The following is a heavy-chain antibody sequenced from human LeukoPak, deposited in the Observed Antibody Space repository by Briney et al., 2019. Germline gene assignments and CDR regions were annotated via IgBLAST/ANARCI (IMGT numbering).Heavy chain of an antibody. V-gene: IGHV1-2*02. D-gene: IGHD2-21*02. CDR1: GYTFTGYY. CDR2: INPNSGGT. CDR3: AREGPGSGGDLDY. J-gene: IGHJ4*02. Sequence: SVKVSCKASGYTFTGYYMHWVRQPPTQGLEWMGWINPNSGGTNYAQKFQGRVTLTRNTSISTAYMELSRLRSDDTAVYYCAREGPGSGGDLDYWGQRTLVTVSS.